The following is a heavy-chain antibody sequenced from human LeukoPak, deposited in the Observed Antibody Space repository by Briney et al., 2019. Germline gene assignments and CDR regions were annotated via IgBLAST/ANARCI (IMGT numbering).Heavy chain of an antibody. D-gene: IGHD6-13*01. J-gene: IGHJ4*02. Sequence: SETLSLTCAVFGGFFSGYYGSWVRQPPGKGLEWIGDIDHFQSTNYNPSLKSRITISLDPSPNQFSLSLNSLTAADTPMNYFGKRYGNSWYLWGQGTLVTVSS. CDR1: GGFFSGYY. V-gene: IGHV4-34*01. CDR2: IDHFQST. CDR3: GKRYGNSWYL.